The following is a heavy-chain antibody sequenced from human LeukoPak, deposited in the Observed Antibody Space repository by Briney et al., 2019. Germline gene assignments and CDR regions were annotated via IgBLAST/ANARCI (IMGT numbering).Heavy chain of an antibody. Sequence: GGSLRLSSAASGFTLSSYAMRWVRQAPGKGLEWVSGLSGSGGSTYHTDYVKGRFTISRDNSKNTLYLQKNSLRAEDTDVYYCAKDFLDNRERPYYMDVWGKGTTVTDSS. D-gene: IGHD1-1*01. CDR1: GFTLSSYA. V-gene: IGHV3-23*01. J-gene: IGHJ6*03. CDR3: AKDFLDNRERPYYMDV. CDR2: LSGSGGST.